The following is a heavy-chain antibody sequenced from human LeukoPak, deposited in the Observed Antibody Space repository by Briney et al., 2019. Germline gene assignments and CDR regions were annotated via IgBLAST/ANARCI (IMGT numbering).Heavy chain of an antibody. V-gene: IGHV3-11*05. CDR1: GFAFSDYY. Sequence: GGSLRLSYAASGFAFSDYYMTWIRQAPGKGLEWLGYISGSGSFTNYADSVKGRFNISRDNAKESVYLQMNSLRAEDTALYYRARDLSWRTGSLDYWGQGTMVTVSS. D-gene: IGHD3/OR15-3a*01. CDR3: ARDLSWRTGSLDY. J-gene: IGHJ4*02. CDR2: ISGSGSFT.